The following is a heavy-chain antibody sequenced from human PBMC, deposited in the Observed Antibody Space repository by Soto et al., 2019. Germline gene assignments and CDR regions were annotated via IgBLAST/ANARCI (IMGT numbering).Heavy chain of an antibody. CDR2: IYPYDSQT. CDR3: AIPEPWANGMDV. V-gene: IGHV5-51*01. Sequence: GESLKISCKGSGYIFTSFYIGWVRQMPGRGLEWMGIIYPYDSQTRYSPSFQGQVTISADKSIDTAYLHWSSLRASDSATYYCAIPEPWANGMDVWGQGTTVTVSS. J-gene: IGHJ6*02. CDR1: GYIFTSFY. D-gene: IGHD7-27*01.